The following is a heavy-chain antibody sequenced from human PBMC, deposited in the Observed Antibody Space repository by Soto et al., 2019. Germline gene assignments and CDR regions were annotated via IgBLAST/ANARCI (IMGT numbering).Heavy chain of an antibody. J-gene: IGHJ3*02. V-gene: IGHV1-2*02. CDR1: GYMFTGYY. D-gene: IGHD3-16*01. Sequence: ASVKVSCKASGYMFTGYYIHWVRQAPGQGLEWMGWINPKSGGTKYAEKFQGRVSMTGDTSITTAYLELSSLTSDDTAVSYCATDSVSFDMWGQGTKVTVSS. CDR3: ATDSVSFDM. CDR2: INPKSGGT.